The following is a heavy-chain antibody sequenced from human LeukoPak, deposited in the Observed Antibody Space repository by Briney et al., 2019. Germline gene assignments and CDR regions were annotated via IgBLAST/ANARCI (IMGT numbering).Heavy chain of an antibody. CDR3: ASRGSYYDSSGYFLDY. D-gene: IGHD3-22*01. V-gene: IGHV4-4*02. CDR1: GGSISSSNW. J-gene: IGHJ4*02. CDR2: IYHSGST. Sequence: SGTLSLTCAVSGGSISSSNWWSWVRQPPGKGLEWIGEIYHSGSTNYNPSLKSRVTISVDKSKNQFSLKLSSVTAADTAVYYCASRGSYYDSSGYFLDYWGQGTLVTVS.